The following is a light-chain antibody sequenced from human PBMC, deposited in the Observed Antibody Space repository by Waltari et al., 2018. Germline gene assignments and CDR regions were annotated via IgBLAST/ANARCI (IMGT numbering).Light chain of an antibody. V-gene: IGLV3-21*03. CDR2: DDS. Sequence: SYVLTQPPSVSVAPGKTARITCGGNNIGRKSLHWYQQKPGQAPVLCVSDDSDRPDGIPERFCGSNSGNTATLTISRVEAGDEADYYCQVWDSSSDHVVFGGGTKLTVL. CDR3: QVWDSSSDHVV. J-gene: IGLJ2*01. CDR1: NIGRKS.